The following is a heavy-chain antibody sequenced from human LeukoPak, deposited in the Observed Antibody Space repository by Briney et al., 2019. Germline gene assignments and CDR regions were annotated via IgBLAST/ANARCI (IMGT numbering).Heavy chain of an antibody. Sequence: PGGSLRLSCAASGFTFSSYGMHWVRQAPGKGLEWVAVIWYDGSNKYYADSVMGRFTISRDNSKNTLYLQMNSLRTEDSAIYYCARAQTYYYDTSGFGLDPWGQGTLVTVSS. CDR3: ARAQTYYYDTSGFGLDP. D-gene: IGHD3-22*01. CDR1: GFTFSSYG. J-gene: IGHJ5*02. V-gene: IGHV3-33*01. CDR2: IWYDGSNK.